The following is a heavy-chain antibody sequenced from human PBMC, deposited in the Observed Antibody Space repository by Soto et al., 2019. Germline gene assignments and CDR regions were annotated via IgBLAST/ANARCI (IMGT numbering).Heavy chain of an antibody. V-gene: IGHV3-23*01. J-gene: IGHJ2*01. CDR3: AKVEVVVAALLEDWYFDL. D-gene: IGHD2-15*01. CDR2: ISGSGGST. CDR1: GFTFSSYA. Sequence: EVQLLESGGGLVQPGGSLRLSCAASGFTFSSYAMSWVRQAPGKGLEWVSAISGSGGSTYYADSVKGRFTISRDNSKNPLYLQMNSLRAEDTAVYYCAKVEVVVAALLEDWYFDLWGRGTLVTVSS.